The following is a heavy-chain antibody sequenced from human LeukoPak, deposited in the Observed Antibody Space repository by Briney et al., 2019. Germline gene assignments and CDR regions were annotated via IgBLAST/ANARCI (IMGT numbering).Heavy chain of an antibody. J-gene: IGHJ3*02. V-gene: IGHV3-48*01. D-gene: IGHD3-22*01. CDR3: ARGIGYYDSSGYPLYPDAFDI. CDR2: ISSSSSTI. Sequence: GGSLRLSCAASGFTFSSYSMNWVRQAPGKGLEWVSYISSSSSTIYYADSVKGRFTISRDNAKNSLYLQMNSLRAEDTAVYYCARGIGYYDSSGYPLYPDAFDIWGQGTMVTVSS. CDR1: GFTFSSYS.